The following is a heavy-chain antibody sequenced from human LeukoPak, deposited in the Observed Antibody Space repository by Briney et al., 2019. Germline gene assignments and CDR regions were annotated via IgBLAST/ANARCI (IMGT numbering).Heavy chain of an antibody. D-gene: IGHD5-12*01. CDR2: ITSSGGST. CDR1: GFTLSYYA. J-gene: IGHJ4*02. V-gene: IGHV3-64D*06. Sequence: QPGGSLRLSCSASGFTLSYYAMQWVRQAPGKGLECVSGITSSGGSTYYTDSVKGRFTISRDNSNNTLYLQMSSLRAEDTAVYYCVKGDYSGYTFPAFDYWGQGTLVSVSS. CDR3: VKGDYSGYTFPAFDY.